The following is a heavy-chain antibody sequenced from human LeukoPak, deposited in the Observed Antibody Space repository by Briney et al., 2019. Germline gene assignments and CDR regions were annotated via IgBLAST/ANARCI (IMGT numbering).Heavy chain of an antibody. J-gene: IGHJ4*02. D-gene: IGHD3-22*01. Sequence: GASVKVSCKASGGTFSSYAISWVRQAPGQGLEWMGGIIPIFGTANYAQKFQGRVTITADKSTSTAYMELSSLRSEDTAVYYCARTPGYYHRPPFDYWGQGTLVTVSS. CDR2: IIPIFGTA. V-gene: IGHV1-69*06. CDR3: ARTPGYYHRPPFDY. CDR1: GGTFSSYA.